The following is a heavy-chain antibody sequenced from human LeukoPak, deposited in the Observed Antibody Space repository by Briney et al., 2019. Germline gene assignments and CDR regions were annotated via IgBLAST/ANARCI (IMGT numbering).Heavy chain of an antibody. CDR1: GGSISSYY. D-gene: IGHD2-21*01. CDR2: IYYSGST. J-gene: IGHJ5*02. V-gene: IGHV4-59*08. CDR3: ARLSIDLSWFDP. Sequence: SETLSLTSTVSGGSISSYYWSWIRQPPGKGLEWIGYIYYSGSTNYNPSLKSRVTISVDTSKNQFSLKLSSVTAADTAVYYCARLSIDLSWFDPWGQGTLVTVSS.